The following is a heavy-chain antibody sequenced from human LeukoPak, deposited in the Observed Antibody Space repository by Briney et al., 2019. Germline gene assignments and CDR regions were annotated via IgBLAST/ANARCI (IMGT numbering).Heavy chain of an antibody. J-gene: IGHJ4*02. CDR2: FDPEDGET. Sequence: ASVKVSCKVSGYTLTELSMHWVRQAPGKGLEWMGGFDPEDGETIYAQKFQGRVTMTEDTSTDTAYMELSSLRSEDTAVYYCATTASIAVAGTSDYWGQGTLVTVSS. CDR3: ATTASIAVAGTSDY. D-gene: IGHD6-19*01. CDR1: GYTLTELS. V-gene: IGHV1-24*01.